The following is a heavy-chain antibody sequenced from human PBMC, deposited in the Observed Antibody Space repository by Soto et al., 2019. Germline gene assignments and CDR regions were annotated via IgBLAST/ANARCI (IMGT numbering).Heavy chain of an antibody. Sequence: QITLKESGPTLVKPTQTLTLTCTFSGFSLSTSGVGVGWIRQPPGKALEWLAVIYWDDDKRYSPSLKSRVTITNDTSKNQVGLTMTNMDPVDTGTYYCAHRLTRYTWNYGRFDYWGQGTLVTVSS. D-gene: IGHD1-7*01. CDR3: AHRLTRYTWNYGRFDY. V-gene: IGHV2-5*02. CDR1: GFSLSTSGVG. J-gene: IGHJ4*02. CDR2: IYWDDDK.